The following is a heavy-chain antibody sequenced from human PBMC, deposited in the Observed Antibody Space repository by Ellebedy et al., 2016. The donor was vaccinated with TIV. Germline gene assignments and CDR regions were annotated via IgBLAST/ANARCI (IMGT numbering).Heavy chain of an antibody. J-gene: IGHJ5*02. Sequence: MPSETLSLTCTVSGGSISSSSYYWGWIRQPPGKGLEWIGEINHSGSTNYNPSLKSRVTISVDTSKNQFYLKLNSVTAADTALYYCARAINPTKPGNWFDRWGQGTLVTVSS. D-gene: IGHD2-8*01. CDR1: GGSISSSSYY. CDR3: ARAINPTKPGNWFDR. CDR2: INHSGST. V-gene: IGHV4-39*07.